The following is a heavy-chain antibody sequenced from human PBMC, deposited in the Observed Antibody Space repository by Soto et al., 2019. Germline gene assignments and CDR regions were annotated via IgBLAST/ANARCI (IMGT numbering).Heavy chain of an antibody. J-gene: IGHJ4*02. CDR2: IWHDGSDI. D-gene: IGHD2-21*02. CDR1: GFTFSTSV. CDR3: ARDGPDTASSYFVDY. Sequence: QMHLVVSGGGVVQPGRSLRLSCAGSGFTFSTSVMHWVRQAPGKGREGLAAIWHDGSDISYGDSVRGRFTVSSDNSKNTLYLELDNVGEEDTAVYFCARDGPDTASSYFVDYWGQGTLVTVSS. V-gene: IGHV3-33*01.